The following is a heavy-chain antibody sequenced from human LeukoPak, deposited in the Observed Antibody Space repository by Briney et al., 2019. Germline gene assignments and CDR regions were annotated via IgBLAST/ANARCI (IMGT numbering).Heavy chain of an antibody. CDR2: ISHDGSNT. D-gene: IGHD6-19*01. J-gene: IGHJ4*02. CDR1: GFTFSRSA. CDR3: ARDGTGSNSGWYIH. Sequence: PGGSLRPSCAASGFTFSRSAVHWVRQAPGKGLEWVAVISHDGSNTDYTDSVKGRFTISRDNSKNTLYLQMNSLRAEDTAVYYCARDGTGSNSGWYIHWGQGALVTASS. V-gene: IGHV3-30*03.